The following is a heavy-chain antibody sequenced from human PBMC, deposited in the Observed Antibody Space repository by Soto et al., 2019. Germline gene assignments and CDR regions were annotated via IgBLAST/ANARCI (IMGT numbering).Heavy chain of an antibody. D-gene: IGHD3-22*01. J-gene: IGHJ4*02. CDR2: INHSGST. Sequence: SETLSLTCTVSSGSISSYYWSWIRQPPGKGLEWIGEINHSGSTNYNPSLKSRVTISVDTSKNQFSLKLSSVTAADTAVYYCTYDSSGYQDYWGQGTLVTVSS. V-gene: IGHV4-34*01. CDR3: TYDSSGYQDY. CDR1: SGSISSYY.